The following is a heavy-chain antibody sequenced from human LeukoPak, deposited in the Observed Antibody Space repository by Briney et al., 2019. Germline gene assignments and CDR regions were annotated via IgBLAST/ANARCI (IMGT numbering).Heavy chain of an antibody. CDR2: IYYSGST. CDR1: GGSISSGGYY. CDR3: ARGSPQQWRYGMDV. J-gene: IGHJ6*02. Sequence: SQTLSLTCTVSGGSISSGGYYWSWIRQHPGKGLDWIGYIYYSGSTYYNPSLKSRVTISVDTSKNQFSLKLSSVTAADTAVYYCARGSPQQWRYGMDVWGQGTTVTVSS. V-gene: IGHV4-31*03. D-gene: IGHD6-19*01.